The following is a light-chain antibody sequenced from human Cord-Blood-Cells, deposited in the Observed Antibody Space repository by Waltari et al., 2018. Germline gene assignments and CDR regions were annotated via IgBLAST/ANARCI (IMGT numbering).Light chain of an antibody. Sequence: QSALTQPASVSGSPGQSIPISCTGTRSDVRGYTYVSWYQQHPGQAPKLMIYDVSNRPSGVSNRFSGSKSGNTASLTISGLQAEDEADYYCSSYTSSSTYVFGTGTKVTVL. CDR3: SSYTSSSTYV. V-gene: IGLV2-14*01. CDR1: RSDVRGYTY. CDR2: DVS. J-gene: IGLJ1*01.